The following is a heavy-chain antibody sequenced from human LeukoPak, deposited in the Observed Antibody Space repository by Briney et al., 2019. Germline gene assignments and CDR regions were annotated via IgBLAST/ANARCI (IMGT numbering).Heavy chain of an antibody. V-gene: IGHV3-48*01. D-gene: IGHD1-1*01. CDR3: ARARNWNGWYLDL. Sequence: PGGSLRLSCAASGFTFSSYSMNWVRQAPGKGLEWVSYISSSSSTIYYADSVKGRFTISRDNAKNSLYLQMNSLRAEDTAVYYCARARNWNGWYLDLWGRGTLVTVSS. CDR2: ISSSSSTI. J-gene: IGHJ2*01. CDR1: GFTFSSYS.